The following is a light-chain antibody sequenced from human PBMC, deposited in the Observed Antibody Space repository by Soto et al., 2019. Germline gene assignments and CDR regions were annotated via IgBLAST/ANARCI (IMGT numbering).Light chain of an antibody. V-gene: IGKV3D-15*02. J-gene: IGKJ5*01. CDR1: QSVSSI. CDR2: GAS. CDR3: QQYGTSPIT. Sequence: EIVMTQSPATLSVSPGERATLSCRASQSVSSILAWYQQKPGQAPRLLIYGASTRATGIPARFGGSGSGTEFTLTISSLHSDDFAVYYCQQYGTSPITFGQGTRLEIK.